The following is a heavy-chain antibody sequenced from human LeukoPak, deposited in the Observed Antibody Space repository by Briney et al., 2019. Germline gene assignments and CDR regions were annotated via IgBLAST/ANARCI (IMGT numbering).Heavy chain of an antibody. J-gene: IGHJ4*02. V-gene: IGHV3-53*01. CDR3: ARDPPRGYSYDPTLRY. CDR2: IYSGGST. CDR1: GFSFSDYY. D-gene: IGHD5-18*01. Sequence: PGGSLRLSCAASGFSFSDYYMSWVRQAPGKGLEWVSVIYSGGSTYYADSVKGRFTISRDNSKNTLYLQMNSLRAEDTAVYYCARDPPRGYSYDPTLRYWGQGTLVTVSS.